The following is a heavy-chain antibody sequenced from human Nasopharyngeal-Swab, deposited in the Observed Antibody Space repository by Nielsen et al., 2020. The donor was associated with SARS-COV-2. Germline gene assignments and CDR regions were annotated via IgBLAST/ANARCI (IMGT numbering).Heavy chain of an antibody. J-gene: IGHJ3*02. CDR1: GGTFSSYA. V-gene: IGHV1-69*13. D-gene: IGHD2-21*02. CDR3: ATGVCGGDCYPAQHDAFDI. CDR2: IIPIFGTA. Sequence: VKVSCKASGGTFSSYAISWVRQAPGQGLEWMGGIIPIFGTANYAQKFQGRVTITADESTSTAYMELSSLRSEDTAVYYCATGVCGGDCYPAQHDAFDIWGQGTMVTVSS.